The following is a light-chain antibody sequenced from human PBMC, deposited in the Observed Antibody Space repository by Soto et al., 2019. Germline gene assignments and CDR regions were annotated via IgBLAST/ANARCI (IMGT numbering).Light chain of an antibody. V-gene: IGKV1-39*01. CDR2: AAS. Sequence: DIKMTQSPSSLSASVGDRVTITCRASQSISSYLNSYQQKPGKAPKLLIYAASSLQSGVPSRFSGSGSGTDFTLTISSLQPEDVATYYCQKCKVAPFTFGGGTKVDIK. CDR1: QSISSY. J-gene: IGKJ4*01. CDR3: QKCKVAPFT.